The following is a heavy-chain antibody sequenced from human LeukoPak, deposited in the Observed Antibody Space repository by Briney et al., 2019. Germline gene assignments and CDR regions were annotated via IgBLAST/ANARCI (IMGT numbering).Heavy chain of an antibody. CDR2: IYSSGSA. CDR1: GGSISSYY. Sequence: SSETLSLTCTIAGGSISSYYWSWIRQPPGKGLEWIGYIYSSGSANYNPSLNSRATISVDTSKNQFSLKLRSVTAADTAVYYCARYDFDILTGYHRGGMDVWGQGTTVTVSS. D-gene: IGHD3-9*01. J-gene: IGHJ6*02. V-gene: IGHV4-59*08. CDR3: ARYDFDILTGYHRGGMDV.